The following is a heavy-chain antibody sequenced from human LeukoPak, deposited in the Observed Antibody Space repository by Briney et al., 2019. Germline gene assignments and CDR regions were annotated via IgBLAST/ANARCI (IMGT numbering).Heavy chain of an antibody. CDR2: IKQDGTEK. J-gene: IGHJ3*02. CDR3: ARENIVVVTAIRDAFDI. CDR1: GFTFSSYW. Sequence: GGSLRLSCAASGFTFSSYWMSWVRQAPGEGLEWVANIKQDGTEKYYMDSVKGRFSISRDNAKNSLYLQMNSLRDEDTAVYYCARENIVVVTAIRDAFDIWGQGTMVTVSS. D-gene: IGHD2-21*02. V-gene: IGHV3-7*01.